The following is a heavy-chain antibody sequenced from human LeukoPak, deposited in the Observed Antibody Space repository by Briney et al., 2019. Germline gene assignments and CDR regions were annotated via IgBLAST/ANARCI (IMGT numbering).Heavy chain of an antibody. CDR3: ARVVDTAMVPDGYYFDY. D-gene: IGHD5-18*01. V-gene: IGHV1-69*04. Sequence: SVKVSCKASGGTFSSYAISWVRQAPGQGLAWMGRIIPILGIANYAQKFQGRVTITADKSKSTAYIELSSLRSEDTAVYYCARVVDTAMVPDGYYFDYWGQGTLVTVSS. CDR1: GGTFSSYA. J-gene: IGHJ4*02. CDR2: IIPILGIA.